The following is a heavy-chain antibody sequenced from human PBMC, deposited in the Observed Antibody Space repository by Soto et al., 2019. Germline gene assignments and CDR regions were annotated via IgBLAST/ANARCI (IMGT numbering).Heavy chain of an antibody. V-gene: IGHV3-21*01. CDR1: GFTFSSYS. Sequence: GGSLRLSCAASGFTFSSYSMNWVRQAPGKGLEWVSSISSSSSYIYYADSVKGRFTISRDNAKNSLYLQMNSLRAEDTAVYYCARAYSPVYPNYFDYWGQGTLVTVS. J-gene: IGHJ4*02. CDR3: ARAYSPVYPNYFDY. D-gene: IGHD2-15*01. CDR2: ISSSSSYI.